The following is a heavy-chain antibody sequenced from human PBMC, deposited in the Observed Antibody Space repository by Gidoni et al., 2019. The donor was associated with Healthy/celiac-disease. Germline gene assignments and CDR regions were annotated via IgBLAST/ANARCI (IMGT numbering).Heavy chain of an antibody. CDR1: GFTFDDYA. CDR3: AKDWGGGDSSGFDY. J-gene: IGHJ4*02. Sequence: EVQLVESGGGLVQPGRSLRLSCAASGFTFDDYAMHWGRQAPGKGLEWVSGISWNSGSIGYADSVKGRFTNAKNSLYLQMNSLRAEDTALYYCAKDWGGGDSSGFDYWGQGTLVTVSS. CDR2: ISWNSGSI. D-gene: IGHD3-22*01. V-gene: IGHV3-9*01.